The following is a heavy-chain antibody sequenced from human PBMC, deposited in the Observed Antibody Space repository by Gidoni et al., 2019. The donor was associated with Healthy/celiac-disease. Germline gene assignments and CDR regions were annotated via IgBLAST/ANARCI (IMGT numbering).Heavy chain of an antibody. CDR2: ISYDGCNK. Sequence: QVQLVESGGGVVQPGRSLRLSCAASGFTFSSYAMHWVRQAPGKGLEWVAVISYDGCNKYYADSVKGRFTISRDNSKNTLYLQMNSLRAEDTAVYYCARLRPDILTGYYGPYGMDVWGQGTTVTVSS. CDR1: GFTFSSYA. J-gene: IGHJ6*02. V-gene: IGHV3-30*04. D-gene: IGHD3-9*01. CDR3: ARLRPDILTGYYGPYGMDV.